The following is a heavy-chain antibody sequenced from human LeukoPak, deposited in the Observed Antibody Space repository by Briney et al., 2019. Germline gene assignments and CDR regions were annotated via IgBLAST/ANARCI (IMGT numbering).Heavy chain of an antibody. D-gene: IGHD4-17*01. J-gene: IGHJ4*02. CDR3: ARDRPYGDLDY. CDR1: GGSISSGGYY. Sequence: PSETLSLTCTVSGGSISSGGYYWSWIRQHPGKGLEWIGYIYYSGSTYYNPSLKSRVTISVDTSKNQFSLKLSSVSAADTAVYYCARDRPYGDLDYWGQGTLVTVSS. CDR2: IYYSGST. V-gene: IGHV4-31*03.